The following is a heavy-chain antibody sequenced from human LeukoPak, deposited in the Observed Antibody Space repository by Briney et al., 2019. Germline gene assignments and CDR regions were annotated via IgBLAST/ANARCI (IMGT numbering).Heavy chain of an antibody. CDR2: INHSGST. J-gene: IGHJ4*02. Sequence: KPSETLSLTCTVYGGSFSGYYWSWIRQPPGKGLEWIGEINHSGSTNYNPSLKSRVTISVDTSKNQFSLKLSSVTAADTAVYYCARHTMHAASSWYLRDWGQGTLVTVSS. CDR3: ARHTMHAASSWYLRD. CDR1: GGSFSGYY. V-gene: IGHV4-34*01. D-gene: IGHD6-13*01.